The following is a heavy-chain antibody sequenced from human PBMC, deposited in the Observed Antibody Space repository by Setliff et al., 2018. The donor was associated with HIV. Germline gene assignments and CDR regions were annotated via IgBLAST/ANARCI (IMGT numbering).Heavy chain of an antibody. J-gene: IGHJ3*02. CDR2: INQSGGI. CDR1: GGSFSGYY. Sequence: TLSLTCAVSGGSFSGYYWSWIRQPPGKGLEWIGEINQSGGINYNPSLKSRVTISIDTFKSQFSMKLYSVTAADTAVYYCATASGYDLFMGAFDIWGQGTMVTVSS. D-gene: IGHD5-12*01. CDR3: ATASGYDLFMGAFDI. V-gene: IGHV4-34*01.